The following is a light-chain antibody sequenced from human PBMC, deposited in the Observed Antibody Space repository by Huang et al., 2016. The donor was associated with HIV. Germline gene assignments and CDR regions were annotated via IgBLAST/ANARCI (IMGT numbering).Light chain of an antibody. CDR1: QSISSY. CDR2: AAS. CDR3: PQSYSTPLT. J-gene: IGKJ4*01. Sequence: DIQMTQSPSSLSASVGDRVTITCRASQSISSYLNWYQQKPGKAPKLLIYAASSLQSGVPSRFSGSGSGTDFTLTVSSLQPDYCPQSYSTPLTFGGGTKVEIK. V-gene: IGKV1-39*01.